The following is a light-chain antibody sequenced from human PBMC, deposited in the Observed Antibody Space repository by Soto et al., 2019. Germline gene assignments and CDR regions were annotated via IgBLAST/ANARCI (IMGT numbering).Light chain of an antibody. Sequence: EIVLTQSPATLSVSPGERATLSCRASRSVSDNLAWYQQKPGQAPRLLLYRASTRATGIPARFSASGSGTEFTLTITSLQSEDFAVYYCLQYNDGPPWTFGPGTKVDI. CDR2: RAS. CDR3: LQYNDGPPWT. V-gene: IGKV3-15*01. J-gene: IGKJ1*01. CDR1: RSVSDN.